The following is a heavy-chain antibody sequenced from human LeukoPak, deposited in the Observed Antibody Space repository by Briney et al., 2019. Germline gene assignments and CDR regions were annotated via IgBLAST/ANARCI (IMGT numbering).Heavy chain of an antibody. J-gene: IGHJ6*02. CDR1: GFTFSGSV. CDR2: IRSKDNNGAT. CDR3: ARHVEPYYYCAMDV. Sequence: GGSLRLSCAASGFTFSGSVIHWVRQASGKGLEWVGRIRSKDNNGATAYAASVKGRFTISRDDSKNTAYLQMNSLKTEDTAMYYCARHVEPYYYCAMDVWGQGTTVTVS. V-gene: IGHV3-73*01. D-gene: IGHD5-24*01.